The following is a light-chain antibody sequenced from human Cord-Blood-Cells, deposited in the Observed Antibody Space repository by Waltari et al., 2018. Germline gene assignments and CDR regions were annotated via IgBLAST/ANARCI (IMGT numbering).Light chain of an antibody. CDR2: AAS. J-gene: IGKJ1*01. CDR3: QQYYSYPRT. Sequence: AIRMTQSPSSFSASTGDRVPITCRARQGISSYLAWDQQKPGKAPKLLIYAASTLQSGVPSRFSGSVSGTDFTLTISCLQSEDFATYYCQQYYSYPRTFGQGTKVEIK. CDR1: QGISSY. V-gene: IGKV1-8*01.